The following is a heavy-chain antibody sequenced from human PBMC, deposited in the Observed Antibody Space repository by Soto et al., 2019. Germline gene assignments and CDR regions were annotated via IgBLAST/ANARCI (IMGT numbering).Heavy chain of an antibody. CDR1: GGSISSDGYY. J-gene: IGHJ4*02. V-gene: IGHV4-31*03. Sequence: QVQLQESGPGLVKPSQTLSLTCTVSGGSISSDGYYWSWIRQHPGKGLEWIGYIFYSGSTYYNPSLKSRVAISVDTSKNQFALKLSSVTAADTAVYYCARAPGDYFDCWGQGTLVTVSS. CDR2: IFYSGST. CDR3: ARAPGDYFDC.